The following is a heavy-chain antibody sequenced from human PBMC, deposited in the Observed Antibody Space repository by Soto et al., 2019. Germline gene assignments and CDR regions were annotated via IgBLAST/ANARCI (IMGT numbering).Heavy chain of an antibody. CDR2: FDPEDGET. Sequence: ASVKVSCKVSGYTLTELSMHWVRQAPGKGLEWMGGFDPEDGETIYAQKFQGRVTMTEGTSTDTAYMELSSLRSEDTAVYYCARDPPPPDYGGQGTLVTVSS. V-gene: IGHV1-24*01. J-gene: IGHJ4*02. CDR1: GYTLTELS. CDR3: ARDPPPPDY.